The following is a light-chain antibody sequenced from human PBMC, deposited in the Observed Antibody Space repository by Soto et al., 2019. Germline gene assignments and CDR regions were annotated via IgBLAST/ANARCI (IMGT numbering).Light chain of an antibody. CDR3: QQYGGSPPT. Sequence: EIVLTQDPDTLSLSRGERASSSCWSSQSVTSSSLAWYQQKPGQAPRLLIYGASNRATGIPDRFSGSRSGTDFSLTINRLEPQEFAAYCCQQYGGSPPTFGQGTKVDIK. V-gene: IGKV3-20*01. CDR1: QSVTSSS. J-gene: IGKJ1*01. CDR2: GAS.